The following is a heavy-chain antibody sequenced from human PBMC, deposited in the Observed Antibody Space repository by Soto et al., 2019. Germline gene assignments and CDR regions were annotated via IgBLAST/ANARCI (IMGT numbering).Heavy chain of an antibody. J-gene: IGHJ6*02. Sequence: GGSLRLSCAASGFTFRSYAMSWVRQAPGKGLEWVSAISGRGGSTYYADSVKGRFTISRDNSKNTLYLQMNSLRAEDTAVFYCAKVQFDILTGNYYYYYGMDVWGQGTTVTVS. V-gene: IGHV3-23*01. D-gene: IGHD3-9*01. CDR2: ISGRGGST. CDR3: AKVQFDILTGNYYYYYGMDV. CDR1: GFTFRSYA.